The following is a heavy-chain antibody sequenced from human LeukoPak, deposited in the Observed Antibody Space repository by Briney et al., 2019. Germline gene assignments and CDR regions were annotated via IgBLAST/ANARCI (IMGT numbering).Heavy chain of an antibody. D-gene: IGHD3-10*01. CDR3: ARGGASYPFGY. CDR1: GFFVSSNY. Sequence: GGSLRLSCAASGFFVSSNYMSWVRQAPGKGLEWVSVIYSAGTTYYADSVRGRFTISRDNSWNTLHLKMNSLRAEDTAVYYCARGGASYPFGYWGQGTLVTVSS. J-gene: IGHJ4*02. V-gene: IGHV3-53*01. CDR2: IYSAGTT.